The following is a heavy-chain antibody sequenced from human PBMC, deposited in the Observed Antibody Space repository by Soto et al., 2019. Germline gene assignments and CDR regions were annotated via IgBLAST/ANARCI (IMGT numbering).Heavy chain of an antibody. CDR2: IYHSGST. CDR3: ARVPLKYSWFEP. V-gene: IGHV4-30-2*01. CDR1: VVSISSGGYS. Sequence: SETLSLTCAVSVVSISSGGYSWSWIRQPPWKGLEWIGYIYHSGSTYYNPSLKSRVTISVDRPKNQFSLKLSSVTAADTAVYYCARVPLKYSWFEPWGQGTLVIVSS. D-gene: IGHD6-6*01. J-gene: IGHJ5*02.